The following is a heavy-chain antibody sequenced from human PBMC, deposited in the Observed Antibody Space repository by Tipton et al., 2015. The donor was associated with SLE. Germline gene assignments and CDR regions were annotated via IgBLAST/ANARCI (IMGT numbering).Heavy chain of an antibody. Sequence: TLSLTCTVYGGSLSGYWWSWIRQSPGKGLEWIGEIYPTGRTDYNPSLKSRVTISLDTSKNQFSLRLNSVTAADTAVYYCARGYCFGGSCCSFDDWGQGALVTVSS. CDR1: GGSLSGYW. V-gene: IGHV4-34*01. J-gene: IGHJ4*02. CDR3: ARGYCFGGSCCSFDD. CDR2: IYPTGRT. D-gene: IGHD2-15*01.